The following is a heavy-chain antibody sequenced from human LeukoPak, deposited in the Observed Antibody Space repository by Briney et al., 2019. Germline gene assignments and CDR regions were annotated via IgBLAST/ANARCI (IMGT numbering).Heavy chain of an antibody. CDR3: VRHSWRAGGQ. CDR2: ISGNGGDI. J-gene: IGHJ4*02. Sequence: PGGSLRLSCAASGFNLGGDDMRWVRQAPGKGPEWISYISGNGGDIAYADSVKGRFTISRDNAKNSLHLQMNSLRVEDTAVYHCVRHSWRAGGQWGQGTLIAVSS. CDR1: GFNLGGDD. D-gene: IGHD6-13*01. V-gene: IGHV3-11*01.